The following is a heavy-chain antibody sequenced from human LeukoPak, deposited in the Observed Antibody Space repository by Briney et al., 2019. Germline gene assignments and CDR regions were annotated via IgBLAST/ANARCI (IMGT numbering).Heavy chain of an antibody. CDR1: GFTFSSYW. V-gene: IGHV3-7*03. CDR3: ARRPFYGDSYYFDY. CDR2: IKQDGSEK. J-gene: IGHJ4*02. D-gene: IGHD4-17*01. Sequence: GGSLRLSSAASGFTFSSYWMSWVRQAPGKGLEWVANIKQDGSEKYYVDSVEGRFTISRDNAKNSLYLQMNSLRAEDTAVYYCARRPFYGDSYYFDYWGQGTLVTVSS.